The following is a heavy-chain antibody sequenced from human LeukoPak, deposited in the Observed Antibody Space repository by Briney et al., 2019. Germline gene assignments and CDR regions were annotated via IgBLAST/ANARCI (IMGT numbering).Heavy chain of an antibody. V-gene: IGHV3-23*01. D-gene: IGHD2-8*01. Sequence: GGSLRLSCATSGFPFSDFSMSWVRQAPGKGLEWISTTNSGGTSTYYAESVRGRFTISRDNSKNTLYLQMSSLRVEDTAVYCCAKQSYARSLGEGGPGTLVSVSS. J-gene: IGHJ4*02. CDR1: GFPFSDFS. CDR3: AKQSYARSLGE. CDR2: TNSGGTST.